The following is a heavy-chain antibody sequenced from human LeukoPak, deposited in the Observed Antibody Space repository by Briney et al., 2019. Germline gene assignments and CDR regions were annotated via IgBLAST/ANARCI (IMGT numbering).Heavy chain of an antibody. CDR2: ISYSGNT. D-gene: IGHD3-10*01. J-gene: IGHJ4*02. CDR1: GGSISSNSYY. CDR3: ARSTRRHGSPDYFDY. Sequence: SETLSLTCTVSGGSISSNSYYWGWIRQPPGKGLEWIAIISYSGNTYYNPSLKSRVTISLDTSNNQFSLKLSSVTAADMAVYYCARSTRRHGSPDYFDYWGQGTLVTVSS. V-gene: IGHV4-39*01.